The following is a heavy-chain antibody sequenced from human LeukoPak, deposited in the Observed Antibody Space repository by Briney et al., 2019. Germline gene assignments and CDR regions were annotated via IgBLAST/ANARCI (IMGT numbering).Heavy chain of an antibody. CDR1: GFTFSNAW. J-gene: IGHJ6*02. CDR2: IKSKTDGGTT. D-gene: IGHD2-15*01. V-gene: IGHV3-15*01. Sequence: GGSLRLSCAASGFTFSNAWMSWVRQAPGKGLEWVGRIKSKTDGGTTDYAAPVKGRFTISRDDSKNTLYLQMNSLKTEDTAVYYCTTEYGRRYCSGGSCYSGHYYYYYGMDVWGQGTTVTVSS. CDR3: TTEYGRRYCSGGSCYSGHYYYYYGMDV.